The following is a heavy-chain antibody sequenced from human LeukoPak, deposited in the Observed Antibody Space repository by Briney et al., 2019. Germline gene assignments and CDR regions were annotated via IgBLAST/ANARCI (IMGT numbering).Heavy chain of an antibody. V-gene: IGHV1-3*01. J-gene: IGHJ4*02. D-gene: IGHD2-8*01. Sequence: ASVKVSCKASGYTFINYALHWVRQAPGQRLEWMGWINAGNGNTKYSQKFQGRVIITRDTSASTAYMELSSLRSEDTAVYYCARDRKSCTNGVCYRNAVDYWGQGTLVTVSS. CDR3: ARDRKSCTNGVCYRNAVDY. CDR1: GYTFINYA. CDR2: INAGNGNT.